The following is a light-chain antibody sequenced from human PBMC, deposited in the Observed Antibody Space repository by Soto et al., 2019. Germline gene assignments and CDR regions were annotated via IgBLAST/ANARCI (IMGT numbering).Light chain of an antibody. CDR2: DDN. Sequence: QAVLTQPPSVSAAPGQKVTISCSGSSSNIGNNDVSWYQQLPGTVPKLLIYDDNERSSGIPDRFSGSKSGTSATLGITGLQTGDEADYYCGTWDSSLSAVLFGGGTKLTVL. V-gene: IGLV1-51*01. CDR3: GTWDSSLSAVL. CDR1: SSNIGNND. J-gene: IGLJ2*01.